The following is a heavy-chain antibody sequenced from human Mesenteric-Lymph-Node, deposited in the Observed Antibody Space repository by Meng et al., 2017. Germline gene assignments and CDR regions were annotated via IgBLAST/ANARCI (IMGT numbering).Heavy chain of an antibody. J-gene: IGHJ4*02. Sequence: QVHLVESGGGLVKPGGSLRLSCAASGFSFIDYNMSWLRQAPGEGLQWISSIGNAGTITHYADSVKGRFTISRDNAENSLYLQMDSLRVEDTGVYYCAKGLYYFDQWGQGTLVTVAS. V-gene: IGHV3-11*04. CDR2: IGNAGTIT. CDR3: AKGLYYFDQ. CDR1: GFSFIDYN.